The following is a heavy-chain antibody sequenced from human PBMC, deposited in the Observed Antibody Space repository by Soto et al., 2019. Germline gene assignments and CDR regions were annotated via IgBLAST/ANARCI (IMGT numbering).Heavy chain of an antibody. CDR2: INDSGST. D-gene: IGHD3-16*01. V-gene: IGHV4-34*01. Sequence: NPSETLSLTCAVSGGSFRGYFWSWIRQSPDKGLEWIGEINDSGSTYYNPSFKSRLTISVGTSKSQISLTLTSVTAADSAVYYCQGGDFWGQGTRVTVSS. CDR3: QGGDF. J-gene: IGHJ4*02. CDR1: GGSFRGYF.